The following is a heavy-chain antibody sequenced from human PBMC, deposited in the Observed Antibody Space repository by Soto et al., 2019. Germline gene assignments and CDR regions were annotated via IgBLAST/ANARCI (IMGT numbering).Heavy chain of an antibody. V-gene: IGHV4-38-2*01. J-gene: IGHJ5*02. Sequence: LSLTFAVSGYSISSGYYWGWIRQTPGKGLEWIASIYHSGSTHYNPSLKSRVTISVDTSKNQFSLKLTSVTAADTAVYYCARGAAAVTPGWFDPWGQGIMVTVSS. D-gene: IGHD2-2*01. CDR1: GYSISSGYY. CDR3: ARGAAAVTPGWFDP. CDR2: IYHSGST.